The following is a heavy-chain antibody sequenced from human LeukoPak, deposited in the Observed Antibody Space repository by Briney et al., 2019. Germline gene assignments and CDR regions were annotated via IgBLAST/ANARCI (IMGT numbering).Heavy chain of an antibody. CDR1: GLTLYRYA. J-gene: IGHJ6*02. V-gene: IGHV3-9*01. CDR2: FSLDTDRI. CDR3: TKDITPGGADV. D-gene: IGHD3-10*01. Sequence: GGSLRLSCVASGLTLYRYAMHWVRHGPGKGLEWVAGFSLDTDRIDYADSVRGRFTVSKDDAKKTLYLQMNNLRTEDTALYYCTKDITPGGADVRGQGTTVTVSS.